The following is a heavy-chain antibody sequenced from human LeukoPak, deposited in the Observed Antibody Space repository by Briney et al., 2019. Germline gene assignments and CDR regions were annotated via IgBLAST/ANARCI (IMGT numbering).Heavy chain of an antibody. CDR3: ARMTGGLWDY. V-gene: IGHV3-7*05. Sequence: AGGSLRLSCAASGFTFSTYWMSWLRQAPGKGLEWVANTNQDGSEKYYVDSVEGRFTISRDNAKNSLYLQLNSLRAEDTAVYYCARMTGGLWDYWGQGTLVTVSS. J-gene: IGHJ4*02. D-gene: IGHD1-26*01. CDR2: TNQDGSEK. CDR1: GFTFSTYW.